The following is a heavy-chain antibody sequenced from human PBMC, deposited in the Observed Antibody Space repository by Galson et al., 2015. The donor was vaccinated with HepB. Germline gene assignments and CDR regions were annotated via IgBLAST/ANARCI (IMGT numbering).Heavy chain of an antibody. CDR3: TVWELHRTWYFDL. CDR1: GFTFSSYW. D-gene: IGHD1-26*01. CDR2: INSDGSST. V-gene: IGHV3-74*01. Sequence: SLRLSCAASGFTFSSYWMHWVRQAPGKGLVWVSRINSDGSSTSYADSVKGRFTISRDNAKNTLYLQMNSLRAEDTAVYYCTVWELHRTWYFDLWGRGTLVTVSS. J-gene: IGHJ2*01.